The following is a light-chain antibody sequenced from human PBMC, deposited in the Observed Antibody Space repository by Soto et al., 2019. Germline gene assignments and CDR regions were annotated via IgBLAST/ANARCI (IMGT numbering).Light chain of an antibody. CDR3: HQYNSDFWT. Sequence: IQMTQSPSSLSASVGDRVTITCRASQSISTYLIWYQQKPGKAPKLLIYSTSSLQSGVPPRFSGSGSGTDFTLTISSLQPDDFATYYCHQYNSDFWTFGQGTKVDIK. J-gene: IGKJ1*01. CDR2: STS. V-gene: IGKV1-39*01. CDR1: QSISTY.